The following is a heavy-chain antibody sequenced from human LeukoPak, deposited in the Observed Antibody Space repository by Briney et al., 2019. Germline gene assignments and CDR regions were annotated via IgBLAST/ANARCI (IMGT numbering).Heavy chain of an antibody. V-gene: IGHV3-15*01. D-gene: IGHD3-10*01. CDR1: GFTFSKAW. CDR2: IKSKTDGGTT. Sequence: GGSLRLSCAASGFTFSKAWMSWVRQAPGKGLEWVGRIKSKTDGGTTDYAAPVKGRFTISRDDSRNTLSLQMNSLRTEDTAVYYCTTITMIREHEDYWGQGTLVTVSS. CDR3: TTITMIREHEDY. J-gene: IGHJ4*02.